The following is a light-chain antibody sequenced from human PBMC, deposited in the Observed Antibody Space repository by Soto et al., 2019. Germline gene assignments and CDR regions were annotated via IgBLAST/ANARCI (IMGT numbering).Light chain of an antibody. CDR1: QSVVTR. J-gene: IGKJ5*01. CDR2: GAS. CDR3: QHYQSGHPIT. V-gene: IGKV3-20*01. Sequence: EILLTQSPDTLSLSRGERATLSCSAAQSVVTRLAWYQHKTGQAPRLLISGASSRATGIPDRFTGSGSETSFTLTISRLEPEDFALYYCQHYQSGHPITFGQGTRLENK.